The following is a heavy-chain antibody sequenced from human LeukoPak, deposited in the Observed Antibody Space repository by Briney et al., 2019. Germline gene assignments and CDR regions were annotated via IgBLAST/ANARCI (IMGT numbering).Heavy chain of an antibody. D-gene: IGHD2-2*01. CDR2: ISSSSSYI. J-gene: IGHJ3*02. CDR3: ARRRYCTISSCLLERDAFDI. CDR1: GITFSSYS. V-gene: IGHV3-21*01. Sequence: GGSLRLSCAASGITFSSYSMNWVRQAPGKGLEWVSSISSSSSYIYYADSVKGRFTISRDNAKNSLYLQLNSLRAEDTAVYYCARRRYCTISSCLLERDAFDIWGQGTMVTVFS.